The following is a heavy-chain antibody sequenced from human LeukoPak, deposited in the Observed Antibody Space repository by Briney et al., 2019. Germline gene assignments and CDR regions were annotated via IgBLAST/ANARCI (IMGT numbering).Heavy chain of an antibody. V-gene: IGHV1-2*02. J-gene: IGHJ6*03. Sequence: ASVKVSCKASGYTFTGYYMHWVRQAPGQGLEWMGWINPNSGGTNYAQKFQGRVTMTRDTSISTAYMELSRLKSDDTAVYYCARGVVVPAAILYYYYYMDVWGKGTTVTVSS. D-gene: IGHD2-2*01. CDR1: GYTFTGYY. CDR2: INPNSGGT. CDR3: ARGVVVPAAILYYYYYMDV.